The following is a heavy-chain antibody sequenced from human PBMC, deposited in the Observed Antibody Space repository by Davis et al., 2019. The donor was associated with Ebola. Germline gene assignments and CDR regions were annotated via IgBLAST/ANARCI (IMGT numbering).Heavy chain of an antibody. Sequence: PGGSLRLSCAASGFTFTSYYMNWVRQAPGKGLEWVSSISSRSSYIYYADSVKGRFTISRDNAKNSLYLQMNSLRAADTAVYYCARGFAYSGLDYWGQGTLVTVSS. J-gene: IGHJ4*02. CDR3: ARGFAYSGLDY. D-gene: IGHD5-12*01. V-gene: IGHV3-21*01. CDR1: GFTFTSYY. CDR2: ISSRSSYI.